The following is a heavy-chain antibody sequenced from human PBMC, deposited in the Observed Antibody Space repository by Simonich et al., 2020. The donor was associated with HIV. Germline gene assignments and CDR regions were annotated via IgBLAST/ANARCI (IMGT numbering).Heavy chain of an antibody. J-gene: IGHJ3*02. CDR3: ARESRNTPMVIPYDAFDI. V-gene: IGHV1-24*01. Sequence: QVQLVQSGAEVKKPGASVKVSCKVSGYTLTELCMHWVRQAPGKGLEWKGSFDPEDDETIYAQKVQGRVTMTEDTFTHTAYMELRRLRSDDTAVYFCARESRNTPMVIPYDAFDIWGQGTMVTVSS. CDR1: GYTLTELC. CDR2: FDPEDDET. D-gene: IGHD5-18*01.